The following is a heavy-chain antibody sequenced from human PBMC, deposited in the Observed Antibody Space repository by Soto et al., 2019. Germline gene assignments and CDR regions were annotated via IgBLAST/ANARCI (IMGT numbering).Heavy chain of an antibody. V-gene: IGHV3-30-3*01. CDR1: GFTFSSYA. J-gene: IGHJ4*02. CDR2: ISYDGSNK. CDR3: ARAPYGSGSYSSDYFDY. Sequence: GGSLRLSCAASGFTFSSYAMHWVRQAPGKGLEWVAVISYDGSNKYYADSVKGRFTISRDNSKNTLYLQMNSLRAEDTAVYYCARAPYGSGSYSSDYFDYWGQGT. D-gene: IGHD3-10*01.